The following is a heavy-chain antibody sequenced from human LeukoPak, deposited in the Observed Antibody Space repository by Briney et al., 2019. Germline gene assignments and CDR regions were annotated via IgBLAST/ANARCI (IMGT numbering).Heavy chain of an antibody. J-gene: IGHJ3*02. CDR1: GSTFSRYW. V-gene: IGHV3-7*01. Sequence: GGSLRLSCAASGSTFSRYWMSWARQAPGKGLEWVANIKQDGSEKYYVDSVKGRFTISRDNAKNSLYLQMNSLRAEDTAVYYCGRDVSRGAGGASDIWGQGTMVTVSS. CDR2: IKQDGSEK. D-gene: IGHD2-8*02. CDR3: GRDVSRGAGGASDI.